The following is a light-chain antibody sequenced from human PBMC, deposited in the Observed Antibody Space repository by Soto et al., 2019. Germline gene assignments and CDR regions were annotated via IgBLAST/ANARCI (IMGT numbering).Light chain of an antibody. CDR2: TVS. CDR3: MQRLEFPLT. Sequence: DIVMTQSPLSLPVTPGESASISCRSSQSLLDSDDGNTYLDWYLQKPGQSPQLLIYTVSYRASGVPDRFSGSGSGTDFTLKISRVEAEDVGIYYCMQRLEFPLTFGGGTKVDIK. CDR1: QSLLDSDDGNTY. V-gene: IGKV2-40*01. J-gene: IGKJ4*01.